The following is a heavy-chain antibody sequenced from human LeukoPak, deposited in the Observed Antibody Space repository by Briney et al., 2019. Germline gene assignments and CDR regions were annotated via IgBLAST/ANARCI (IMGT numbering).Heavy chain of an antibody. V-gene: IGHV4-59*08. J-gene: IGHJ4*02. D-gene: IGHD4-23*01. CDR3: ARLGRWVDAPFDS. CDR2: IYYSGGT. CDR1: GGSLRSYY. Sequence: SEPLSLTCTVSGGSLRSYYWSWIRQPPGKGLEWIGYIYYSGGTNYNPSLQSRVSISLDTSKNQFSLKVTSVTAADTALYFCARLGRWVDAPFDSWGQGALVTVSS.